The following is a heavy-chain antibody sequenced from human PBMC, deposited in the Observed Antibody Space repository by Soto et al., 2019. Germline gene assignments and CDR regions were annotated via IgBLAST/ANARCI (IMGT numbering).Heavy chain of an antibody. Sequence: ALSLPSALSGDSSASGRFSWGWVRQPPGKGLEWIGYIYHNEHTYYNPSLRSRVTISVDRSKNQFSLKLTSVTAADTAMYYCARVLSNFLKYFDAWGQGILVTVSS. CDR3: ARVLSNFLKYFDA. D-gene: IGHD3-16*02. CDR2: IYHNEHT. V-gene: IGHV4-30-2*01. J-gene: IGHJ4*02. CDR1: GDSSASGRFS.